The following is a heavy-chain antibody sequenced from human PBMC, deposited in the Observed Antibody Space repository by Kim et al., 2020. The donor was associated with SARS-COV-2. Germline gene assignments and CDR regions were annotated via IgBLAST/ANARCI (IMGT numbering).Heavy chain of an antibody. D-gene: IGHD3-10*01. CDR1: GGSISSGGYY. Sequence: SETLSLTCTVSGGSISSGGYYWSWIRQHPGKGLEWIGYIYYSGSTYYNPSLKSRVTISVDTSKNQFSLKLSSVTAADTAVYYCARSDGPITMVRGVKSWFDPWGQGTLVTVSS. J-gene: IGHJ5*02. CDR3: ARSDGPITMVRGVKSWFDP. CDR2: IYYSGST. V-gene: IGHV4-31*03.